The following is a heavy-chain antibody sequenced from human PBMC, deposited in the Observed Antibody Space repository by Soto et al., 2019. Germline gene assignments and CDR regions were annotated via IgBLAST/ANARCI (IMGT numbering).Heavy chain of an antibody. Sequence: QVQLVESGGGVVQPGRSLRLSCAASGFTFSSYGMHWVRQAPGKGLEWVAVISYDGSNKYYADSVKGRFTISRDNSKNTLYLQMNSLRAEDTAVYYCAKDLLGPGRAYGMAVWGQGTTVTVS. D-gene: IGHD7-27*01. J-gene: IGHJ6*02. CDR1: GFTFSSYG. V-gene: IGHV3-30*18. CDR3: AKDLLGPGRAYGMAV. CDR2: ISYDGSNK.